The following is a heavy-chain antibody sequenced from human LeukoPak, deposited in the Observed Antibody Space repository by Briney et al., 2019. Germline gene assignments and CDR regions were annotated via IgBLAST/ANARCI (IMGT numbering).Heavy chain of an antibody. D-gene: IGHD2-2*01. Sequence: GASVEVSCKASGYTFTGYYMHWVRQAPGQGLEWMGRINPNSGGTNYAQKFQGRVTMTRDTSISTAYMELSSLRSDDTAVYYCAREQPADNYYGMDVWGQGTTVTVSS. CDR1: GYTFTGYY. V-gene: IGHV1-2*06. CDR3: AREQPADNYYGMDV. CDR2: INPNSGGT. J-gene: IGHJ6*02.